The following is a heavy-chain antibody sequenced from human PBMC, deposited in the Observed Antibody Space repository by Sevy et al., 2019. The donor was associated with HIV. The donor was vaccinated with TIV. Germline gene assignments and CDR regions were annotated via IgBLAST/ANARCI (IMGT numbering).Heavy chain of an antibody. D-gene: IGHD3-22*01. CDR2: IYYSGGT. J-gene: IGHJ4*02. V-gene: IGHV4-30-4*01. CDR3: ARGLGNYYDSSGYYYGYYFDY. CDR1: GGSISSGDYY. Sequence: SETLSLTCTVSGGSISSGDYYWSWIRQPPGKGLEWIGYIYYSGGTYYNPSLKSRVTISVDTSKNQFSLKLSSVTAADTAVYYCARGLGNYYDSSGYYYGYYFDYWGQGTLVTVSS.